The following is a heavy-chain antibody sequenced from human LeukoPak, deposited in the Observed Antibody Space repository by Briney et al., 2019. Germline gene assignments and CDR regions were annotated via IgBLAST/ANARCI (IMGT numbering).Heavy chain of an antibody. CDR1: GASISGHH. J-gene: IGHJ3*02. V-gene: IGHV4-59*08. CDR2: FYDRRVR. Sequence: SETLSLTCTVSGASISGHHWTWIRQPPGTGLERIGYFYDRRVRNYNPSLKSRVTISMDMSNNQFSLRMSSVTATDTAIYYCARLLRPGGRTGDAFDIWGQGTMVTVSS. D-gene: IGHD1-26*01. CDR3: ARLLRPGGRTGDAFDI.